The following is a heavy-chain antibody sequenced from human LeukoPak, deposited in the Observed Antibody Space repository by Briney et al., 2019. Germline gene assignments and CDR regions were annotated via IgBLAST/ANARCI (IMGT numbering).Heavy chain of an antibody. CDR3: ARGKWGENYYYYYMDV. D-gene: IGHD1-26*01. CDR1: RGSIISSSYY. J-gene: IGHJ6*03. CDR2: IYYNGST. Sequence: PSETLSLTCTVSRGSIISSSYYWGWIRLPPGKGLVWIGNIYYNGSTYYNPSLKSRVTISVDTSKNQFSLKLSSVTAADTAVYYCARGKWGENYYYYYMDVWGKGTTVTVSS. V-gene: IGHV4-39*07.